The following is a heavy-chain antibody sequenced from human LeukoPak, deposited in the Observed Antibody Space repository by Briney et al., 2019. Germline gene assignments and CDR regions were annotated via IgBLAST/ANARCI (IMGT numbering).Heavy chain of an antibody. Sequence: PGGSLRLSCAASGFTFSDYYMSWIHQAPGKGLEWVSYISSSGSTIYYADSVKGRFTISRDNAKNSLYLQMNSLRAEDTAVYYCARDTSTIIAAAGVDYWGQGTLVTVSS. CDR2: ISSSGSTI. J-gene: IGHJ4*02. CDR1: GFTFSDYY. V-gene: IGHV3-11*01. D-gene: IGHD6-13*01. CDR3: ARDTSTIIAAAGVDY.